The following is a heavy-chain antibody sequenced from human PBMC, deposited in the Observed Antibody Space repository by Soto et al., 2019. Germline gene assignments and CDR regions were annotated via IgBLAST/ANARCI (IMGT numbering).Heavy chain of an antibody. D-gene: IGHD3-16*02. Sequence: QVQLVESGGGVVQPGRSLRLSCAASGFTFSDYAMHWVRQAPGKGLEWVAVISFDGRERYHADSVKGRFTISRDNSKNTLNLQMDSLRVDDTAVYYCAEARGELSPESYDYWGRGTLITVSS. CDR2: ISFDGRER. J-gene: IGHJ4*02. CDR3: AEARGELSPESYDY. V-gene: IGHV3-30*18. CDR1: GFTFSDYA.